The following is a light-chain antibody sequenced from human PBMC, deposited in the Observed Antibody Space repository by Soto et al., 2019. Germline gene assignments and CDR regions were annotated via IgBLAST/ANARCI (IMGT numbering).Light chain of an antibody. J-gene: IGLJ3*02. Sequence: QAVVTQPPSASGTPGQRVTISCSGSRSNIGNNAVSWYQQLPGTAPKLLIYNNNQRPSGVPDRFSGSKSGTSASLAISGLQSEDESYYYCAAWDDSLNARGVFGGGTKLTVL. CDR1: RSNIGNNA. CDR3: AAWDDSLNARGV. CDR2: NNN. V-gene: IGLV1-44*01.